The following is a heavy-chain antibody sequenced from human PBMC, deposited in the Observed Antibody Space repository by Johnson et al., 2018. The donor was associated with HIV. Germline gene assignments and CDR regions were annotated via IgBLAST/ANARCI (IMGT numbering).Heavy chain of an antibody. V-gene: IGHV3-7*05. CDR2: INQDGSER. J-gene: IGHJ3*02. CDR3: ARLPSGYSRDDLDI. D-gene: IGHD5-18*01. CDR1: GFTFSHYW. Sequence: VQLVESGGNLVQPGGSLRLSCAESGFTFSHYWMTWVRQAPGKGLEWVANINQDGSERYYVDSVTGRFTISRDNAKKSVYLQMNSLRAEDTAVYYCARLPSGYSRDDLDIWGQGTMVTVSS.